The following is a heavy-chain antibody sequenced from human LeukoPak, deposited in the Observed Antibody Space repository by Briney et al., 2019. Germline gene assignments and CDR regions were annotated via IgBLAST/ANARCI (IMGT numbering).Heavy chain of an antibody. V-gene: IGHV1-2*02. CDR2: INPTSGGT. CDR3: ASGIAAAGRPVDYYYGMDV. J-gene: IGHJ6*02. CDR1: GYTFTGYY. D-gene: IGHD6-13*01. Sequence: ASVTVSCKASGYTFTGYYMHWVRQAPGQGLEWMGWINPTSGGTNYAQKFQGRVTMTRDTSISTAYMELSRLRSDDTAVYYCASGIAAAGRPVDYYYGMDVWGQGTTVTVSS.